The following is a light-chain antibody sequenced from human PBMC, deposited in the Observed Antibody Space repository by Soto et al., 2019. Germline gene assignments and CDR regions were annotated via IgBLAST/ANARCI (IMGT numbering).Light chain of an antibody. V-gene: IGLV2-14*01. CDR1: SSDVGGYNY. CDR2: EVS. J-gene: IGLJ1*01. Sequence: QSALTQPGSVCGSPGQSITISCTGTSSDVGGYNYVSWYQQHPGKAPKLMIYEVSNRPSGVSNRFSGSKSGNTASLTISGLQAEDEADYYCSSYTSIITLYVFGSGTKVTVL. CDR3: SSYTSIITLYV.